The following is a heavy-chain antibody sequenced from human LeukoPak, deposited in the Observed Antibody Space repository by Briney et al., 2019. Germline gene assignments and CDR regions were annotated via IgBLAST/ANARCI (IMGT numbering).Heavy chain of an antibody. CDR2: LYYGEST. CDR3: ARLERSGSSGSPI. CDR1: GYSITSGYY. J-gene: IGHJ3*02. Sequence: SETLSLTCAVSGYSITSGYYWGWIRQPPGKGLEWIGSLYYGESTDYNPSLKSRVTISLDTAKNQFSLRLTSMTAADTAVYYCARLERSGSSGSPIWGQGTMVTVSS. D-gene: IGHD3-22*01. V-gene: IGHV4-38-2*01.